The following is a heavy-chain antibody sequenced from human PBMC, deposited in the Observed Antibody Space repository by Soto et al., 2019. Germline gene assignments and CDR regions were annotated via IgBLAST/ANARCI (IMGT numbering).Heavy chain of an antibody. V-gene: IGHV3-30*18. D-gene: IGHD3-22*01. CDR3: AKGYYDSSGPTQY. CDR2: ISYDGSNK. Sequence: LRLSCAASGFTFSSYGMHWVRQAPGKGLEWVAVISYDGSNKYYADSVKGRFTISRDNSKNTLYLQMNSLRAEDTAVYYCAKGYYDSSGPTQYWGQGTLVTVSS. J-gene: IGHJ4*02. CDR1: GFTFSSYG.